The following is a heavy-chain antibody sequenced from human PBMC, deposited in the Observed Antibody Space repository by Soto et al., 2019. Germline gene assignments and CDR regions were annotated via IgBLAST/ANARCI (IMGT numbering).Heavy chain of an antibody. CDR3: AAYSSGWTHYFDY. CDR2: IYPGDSDT. V-gene: IGHV5-51*01. J-gene: IGHJ4*02. CDR1: GYSFTSYW. Sequence: PGESLQISCKGSGYSFTSYWIGWVRQMPGKGLEWMGIIYPGDSDTRYSPSSQGQVTISADKSISTAYLQWSSLKASDTAMYYCAAYSSGWTHYFDYWGQGTLVTVSS. D-gene: IGHD6-19*01.